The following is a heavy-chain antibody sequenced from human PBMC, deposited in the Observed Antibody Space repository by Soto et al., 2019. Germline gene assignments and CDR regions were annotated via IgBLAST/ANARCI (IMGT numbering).Heavy chain of an antibody. Sequence: CAASGFIFSTYLMHWVRQAPGKGLEWVALISYDGSNKYYADSVKGRFTISRDNSKNTLYLQMNSLRTEDTAVYYCAKPSYGDYLFDYWGLGTLVTVSS. CDR3: AKPSYGDYLFDY. CDR1: GFIFSTYL. CDR2: ISYDGSNK. J-gene: IGHJ4*02. D-gene: IGHD4-17*01. V-gene: IGHV3-30*18.